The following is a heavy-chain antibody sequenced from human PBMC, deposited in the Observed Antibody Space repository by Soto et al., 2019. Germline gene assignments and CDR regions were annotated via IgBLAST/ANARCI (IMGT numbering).Heavy chain of an antibody. V-gene: IGHV3-48*02. D-gene: IGHD2-21*02. Sequence: GGSLRLSCAASGSTFSSYSMNWVRQAPGKGLEWVSYISGSSSTIYYADSVKGRFTISRDNAKNSLYLQMNSLRDEDTAVYYCARDSLPHIVVVTATNWFDPWGQGTLVTVSS. J-gene: IGHJ5*02. CDR1: GSTFSSYS. CDR2: ISGSSSTI. CDR3: ARDSLPHIVVVTATNWFDP.